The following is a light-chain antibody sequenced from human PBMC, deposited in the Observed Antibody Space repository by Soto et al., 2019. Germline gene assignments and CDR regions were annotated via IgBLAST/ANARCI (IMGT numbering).Light chain of an antibody. J-gene: IGKJ1*01. Sequence: DIQMTQSPSTLSASVGDRVTITYRASQSISSWLAWYQQKPGKAPKLLIYDASSLESGVPSRFSGSGSGTEFTLTISSLQPDDFATYYCQQYNSYSKGAFGQGTKVDIK. CDR3: QQYNSYSKGA. CDR1: QSISSW. V-gene: IGKV1-5*01. CDR2: DAS.